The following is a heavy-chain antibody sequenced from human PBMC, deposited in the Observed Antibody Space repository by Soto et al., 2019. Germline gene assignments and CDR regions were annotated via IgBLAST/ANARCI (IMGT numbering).Heavy chain of an antibody. V-gene: IGHV4-39*01. CDR3: ARLVRGVLDY. CDR2: IYYSGST. Sequence: QLQLQESGPGLVKPSETLSLTCTVSGGSISSSSYYWGWIRQPPGKGLEWIGRIYYSGSTYYNPSLKSRVTISVDTSKNQFSLKLSSVTAADTAVYYCARLVRGVLDYWGQGTLVTVSS. D-gene: IGHD3-10*01. CDR1: GGSISSSSYY. J-gene: IGHJ4*02.